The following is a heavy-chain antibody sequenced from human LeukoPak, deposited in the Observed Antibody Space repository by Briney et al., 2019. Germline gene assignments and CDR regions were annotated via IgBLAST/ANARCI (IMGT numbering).Heavy chain of an antibody. Sequence: SETLSLTCAICGYFISSGYYWGWIRQSPGKGLEWIGSIYHSGRTYYNPSLKSRVTISMDTSTNQFSLKLSSVTAADTAVYSCTRTNEYIFDYWGQGTLVTVSS. CDR3: TRTNEYIFDY. CDR1: GYFISSGYY. CDR2: IYHSGRT. J-gene: IGHJ4*02. V-gene: IGHV4-38-2*01. D-gene: IGHD6-6*01.